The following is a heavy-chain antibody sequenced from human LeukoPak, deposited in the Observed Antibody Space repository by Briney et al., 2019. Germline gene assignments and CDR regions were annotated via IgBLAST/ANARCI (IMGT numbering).Heavy chain of an antibody. CDR1: GFTFSTYG. J-gene: IGHJ4*02. CDR2: ISGSGAST. V-gene: IGHV3-23*01. Sequence: GGSLRLSCAASGFTFSTYGMSWVRQAPGKGLEWVSSISGSGASTYYADSVKGRFTISRDNSKNTLYLQMNSLRAEDTAVYYFANLHYDILTGYIYYFDYWGQGTLVTVSS. D-gene: IGHD3-9*01. CDR3: ANLHYDILTGYIYYFDY.